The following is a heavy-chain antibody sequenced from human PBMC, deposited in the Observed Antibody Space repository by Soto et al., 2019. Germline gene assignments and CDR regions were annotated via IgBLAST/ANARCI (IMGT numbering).Heavy chain of an antibody. CDR3: VKASGYCSADNCFSSLFDF. V-gene: IGHV3-23*01. Sequence: GGSLRLSCAASGFSFSSSAMGWVRQAPGKGLEWVSSLSGGGRNTYYADSVKGRFTVSRDNSKNTLFLQMNSLRPEDTAIYYCVKASGYCSADNCFSSLFDFWGPGTLVTVSS. CDR1: GFSFSSSA. D-gene: IGHD2-15*01. CDR2: LSGGGRNT. J-gene: IGHJ4*02.